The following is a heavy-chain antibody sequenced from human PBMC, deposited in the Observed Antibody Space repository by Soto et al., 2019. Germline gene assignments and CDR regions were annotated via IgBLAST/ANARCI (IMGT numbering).Heavy chain of an antibody. CDR3: ARGVVVPAATWGAFDI. J-gene: IGHJ3*02. V-gene: IGHV1-69*01. D-gene: IGHD2-2*01. CDR2: IIPIFGTA. CDR1: GGTFSSYA. Sequence: QVQLVQSGAEVKKPGSSVKVSCKASGGTFSSYAISWVRQAPGQGLEWMGGIIPIFGTANYAQKFQGRVTITADESTSTAYMELSSLRAEDTAVYYCARGVVVPAATWGAFDIWGQGTMVTVSS.